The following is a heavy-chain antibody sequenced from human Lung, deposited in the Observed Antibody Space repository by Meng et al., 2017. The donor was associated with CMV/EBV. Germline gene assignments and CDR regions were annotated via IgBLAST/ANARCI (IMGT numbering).Heavy chain of an antibody. V-gene: IGHV1-2*06. J-gene: IGHJ5*02. CDR2: INPNSGGT. CDR3: ARDLGYSSGWSGGGNWFDL. D-gene: IGHD6-19*01. CDR1: FTGYS. Sequence: FTGYSMHWVRQAPGQGLEWMGRINPNSGGTNYAQKFQGRVTMTRDTSISTAYMELSRLRSDDTAVYYCARDLGYSSGWSGGGNWFDLWGQGTLVTVSS.